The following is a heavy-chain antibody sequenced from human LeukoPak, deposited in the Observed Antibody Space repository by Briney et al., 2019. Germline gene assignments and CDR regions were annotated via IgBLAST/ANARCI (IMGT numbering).Heavy chain of an antibody. J-gene: IGHJ4*02. CDR1: GFTFSSYW. V-gene: IGHV3-7*01. D-gene: IGHD2-2*02. CDR2: IKQDGSEK. Sequence: GSLRLSCAASGFTFSSYWMSWVRQAPGKGLEWVANIKQDGSEKYYVDSVKGRFTISRDNAKNSLYLQMNSLRAEDTAVYYCAREGWDCSSTSCYTNYWGQGTLVTVSS. CDR3: AREGWDCSSTSCYTNY.